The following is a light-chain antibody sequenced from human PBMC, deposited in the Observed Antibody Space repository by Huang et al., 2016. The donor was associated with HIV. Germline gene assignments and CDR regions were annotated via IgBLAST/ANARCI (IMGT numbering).Light chain of an antibody. V-gene: IGKV3-20*01. J-gene: IGKJ1*01. CDR1: QFVANAY. Sequence: EIVLTQSPGTLSLSPGDRATLSCRASQFVANAYVAWYQNKPGQSPRLLIYVASMRASGIPDRFSGSGFGTDFTLTISRLEPDDFAVYFCQQCGSPTWTFGQGTKVEIK. CDR2: VAS. CDR3: QQCGSPTWT.